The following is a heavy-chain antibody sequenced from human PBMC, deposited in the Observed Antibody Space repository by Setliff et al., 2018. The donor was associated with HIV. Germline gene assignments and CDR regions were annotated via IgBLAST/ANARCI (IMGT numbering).Heavy chain of an antibody. J-gene: IGHJ4*02. D-gene: IGHD1-26*01. V-gene: IGHV1-18*01. CDR3: ARGSGSTAPMG. Sequence: ASVKVSCKASGYTFTNFGISWVRQAPGQGLEWMGWISVYNGKIDYAQKFQGRVTMTTETSTSTAHMELRSLRSDDTAVYYCARGSGSTAPMGWGQGTLVTVSS. CDR2: ISVYNGKI. CDR1: GYTFTNFG.